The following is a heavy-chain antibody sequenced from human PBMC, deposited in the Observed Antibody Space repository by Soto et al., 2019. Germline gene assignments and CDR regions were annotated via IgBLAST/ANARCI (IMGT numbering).Heavy chain of an antibody. V-gene: IGHV4-31*03. Sequence: SETLSLTCTVSGGSISIGGFYWSWIRQHPGKGLEWIGYIYYSGSTSYNPSLKRRVIISVDTSKNQFSLKLSSVTAADTAVYYCARESNWNWFSPWGQGTLVTLSS. D-gene: IGHD1-1*01. CDR3: ARESNWNWFSP. J-gene: IGHJ5*02. CDR1: GGSISIGGFY. CDR2: IYYSGST.